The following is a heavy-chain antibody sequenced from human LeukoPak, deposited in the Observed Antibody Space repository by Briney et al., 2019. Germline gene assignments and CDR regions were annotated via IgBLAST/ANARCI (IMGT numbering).Heavy chain of an antibody. Sequence: GASVKVSCKASGYIFTDYYMHGVRQAPGQGLDWVGGINLNSGDTKYAQKFQGRVTMTRDTSISTADMELSRLRSDDTAVYYCARDSASLPGTFFDYWGQGTLVSVSS. D-gene: IGHD6-13*01. V-gene: IGHV1-2*02. CDR1: GYIFTDYY. J-gene: IGHJ4*02. CDR3: ARDSASLPGTFFDY. CDR2: INLNSGDT.